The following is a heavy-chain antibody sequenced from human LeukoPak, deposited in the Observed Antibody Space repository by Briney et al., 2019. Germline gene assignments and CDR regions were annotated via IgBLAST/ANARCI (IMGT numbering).Heavy chain of an antibody. CDR1: GFTFSSYG. J-gene: IGHJ3*02. D-gene: IGHD5-24*01. CDR2: IRYDGSNK. CDR3: AKTRDGYNLGPGGAFDI. Sequence: GGSLRLSCAASGFTFSSYGMHWVRQAPGKGLEWVAFIRYDGSNKYYADSVKGRFTISRDNSKNTLYLQVNSLRAEDTAVYYCAKTRDGYNLGPGGAFDIWGQGTMVTVSS. V-gene: IGHV3-30*02.